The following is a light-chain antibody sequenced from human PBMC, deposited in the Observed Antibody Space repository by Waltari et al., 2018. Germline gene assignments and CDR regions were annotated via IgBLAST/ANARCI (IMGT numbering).Light chain of an antibody. J-gene: IGKJ4*01. CDR2: RAS. Sequence: IQLTQSPSSLSASVGARVTITCRASQSIGTFLSWYQLKPGKAPNFLIYRASTLQSGLPSKFSGSGSGTDFTLTITDLQPDDFATYFCQQTYNTPLTFGGGTKVEIK. CDR3: QQTYNTPLT. V-gene: IGKV1-39*01. CDR1: QSIGTF.